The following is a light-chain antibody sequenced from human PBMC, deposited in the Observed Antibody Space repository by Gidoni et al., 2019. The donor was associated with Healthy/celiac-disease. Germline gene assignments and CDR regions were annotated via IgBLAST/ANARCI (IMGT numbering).Light chain of an antibody. Sequence: IALTQSPGTLSLSPGESATLSCRASQSVSSSYLAWYQQKPGQAPRLPIYGASSRAPGIPDRFSGSGSGTVFTLTISRLEPEDFAVYYCQHYGSSPPITFGQGTRLEIK. J-gene: IGKJ5*01. CDR3: QHYGSSPPIT. CDR2: GAS. CDR1: QSVSSSY. V-gene: IGKV3-20*01.